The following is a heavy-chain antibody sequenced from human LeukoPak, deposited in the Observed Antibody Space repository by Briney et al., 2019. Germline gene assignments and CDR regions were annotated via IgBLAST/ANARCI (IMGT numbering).Heavy chain of an antibody. D-gene: IGHD3-22*01. J-gene: IGHJ3*02. CDR2: IYYSGTT. V-gene: IGHV4-30-4*07. CDR3: ARDLYYYDSSGYFKGALDI. Sequence: SETLSLTCALSGGSITSGGYTWSWIRQPPGKGLEWIGYIYYSGTTHYNSALESRVTISVETSKNQFSLKLTSVTAADTAVYYCARDLYYYDSSGYFKGALDIWGQGKLVTVSS. CDR1: GGSITSGGYT.